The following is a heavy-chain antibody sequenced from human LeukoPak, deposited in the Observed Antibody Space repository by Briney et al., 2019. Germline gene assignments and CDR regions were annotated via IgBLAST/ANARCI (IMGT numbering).Heavy chain of an antibody. J-gene: IGHJ4*02. CDR1: GFTFDDYA. V-gene: IGHV3-43D*03. Sequence: GGSLRLSCAASGFTFDDYAMHWVRQAPGKGLEWVSLISWDGGSTYYADSVKGRFTISRDNSKNSLYLQMNSLRAEDTALYYCARPGFTGYNFFDYWGQGTLVTVSS. CDR3: ARPGFTGYNFFDY. D-gene: IGHD5-24*01. CDR2: ISWDGGST.